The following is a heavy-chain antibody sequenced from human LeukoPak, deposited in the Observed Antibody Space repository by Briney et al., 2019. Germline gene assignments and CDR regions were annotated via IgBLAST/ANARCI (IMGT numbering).Heavy chain of an antibody. Sequence: GGSLRLSCVASGFTFSSYAMSWVRQAPGKGLEWVSAISGSGGSTYYADSVKGRFTISRDNAKNTLYLQMNSLRAEDTAVYYCAKWHYDYVWGAVDIWGQGTMVTVSS. D-gene: IGHD3-16*01. J-gene: IGHJ3*02. CDR2: ISGSGGST. CDR1: GFTFSSYA. CDR3: AKWHYDYVWGAVDI. V-gene: IGHV3-23*01.